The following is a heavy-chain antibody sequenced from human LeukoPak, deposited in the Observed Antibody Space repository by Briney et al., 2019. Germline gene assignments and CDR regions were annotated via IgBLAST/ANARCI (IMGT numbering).Heavy chain of an antibody. D-gene: IGHD5-18*01. Sequence: PGGSLRLSCAASGFSFSSHAMNWVRQAPGKGLEWVSVISGSGGTTHYIDSVKGRFTISRDNSKNTLFLQTNSLRAEDTAVYYCAKEVGYSFDPYWGQGAPVTVSS. CDR2: ISGSGGTT. CDR3: AKEVGYSFDPY. J-gene: IGHJ4*02. CDR1: GFSFSSHA. V-gene: IGHV3-23*01.